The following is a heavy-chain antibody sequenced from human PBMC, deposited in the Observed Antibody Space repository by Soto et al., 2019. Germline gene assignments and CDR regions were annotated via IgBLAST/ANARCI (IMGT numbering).Heavy chain of an antibody. Sequence: PGGSLRLSGAASGFTFSRDGMHWVRQAPGRGLEWVAVIAYDGSNKYYADSVKGRFTISRDNSKNTLYLQMNSLRAEDTAVYYCAKDRDYLRGSYRPTTXYRGQGTLLTPSS. D-gene: IGHD3-16*02. CDR2: IAYDGSNK. CDR3: AKDRDYLRGSYRPTTXY. CDR1: GFTFSRDG. J-gene: IGHJ4*02. V-gene: IGHV3-30*18.